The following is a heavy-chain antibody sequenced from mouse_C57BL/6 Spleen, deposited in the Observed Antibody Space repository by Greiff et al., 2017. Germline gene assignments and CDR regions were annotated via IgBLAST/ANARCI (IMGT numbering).Heavy chain of an antibody. V-gene: IGHV1-52*01. CDR1: GYTFTSYW. J-gene: IGHJ3*01. Sequence: QVQLQQPGAELVRPGSSVKLSCKASGYTFTSYWMHWVKQRPIPGLEWIGNIDPSDSETHYNQKFKDKATLTVDKSSSTAYMQLSSLTSEDSAVYYCARSDDYDEDFAYWGQGTLVTVSA. CDR2: IDPSDSET. CDR3: ARSDDYDEDFAY. D-gene: IGHD2-4*01.